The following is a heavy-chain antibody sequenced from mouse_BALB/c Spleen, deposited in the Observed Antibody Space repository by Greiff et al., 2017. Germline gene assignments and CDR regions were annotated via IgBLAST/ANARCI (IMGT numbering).Heavy chain of an antibody. CDR1: GFTFSSYT. V-gene: IGHV5-12-2*01. CDR2: ISNGGGST. D-gene: IGHD4-1*01. Sequence: EVKLVESGGGLVQPGGSLKLSCAASGFTFSSYTMSWVRQTPEKRLEWVAYISNGGGSTYYPDTVKGRFTISRDNAKNTLYLQMSSLKSEDTAMYYCARHETGFDYWGQGTTLTVSS. CDR3: ARHETGFDY. J-gene: IGHJ2*01.